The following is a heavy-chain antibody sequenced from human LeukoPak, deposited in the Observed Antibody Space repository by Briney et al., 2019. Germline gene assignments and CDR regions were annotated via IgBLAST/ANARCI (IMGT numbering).Heavy chain of an antibody. CDR3: ARDRDYSNTERGFDY. V-gene: IGHV1-2*02. J-gene: IGHJ4*02. CDR1: GYTFSDYY. CDR2: INPNSGET. Sequence: ASVKVCCKTSGYTFSDYYIHWVRQAPGQGLEWMGWINPNSGETKSAQKFQGRVTMTGDTSISTAYMELRRVTSDDTAVYYCARDRDYSNTERGFDYWGQGTLVTVSS. D-gene: IGHD4-11*01.